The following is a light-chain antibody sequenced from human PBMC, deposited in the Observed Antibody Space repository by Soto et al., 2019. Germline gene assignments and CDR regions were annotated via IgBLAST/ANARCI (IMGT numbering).Light chain of an antibody. CDR2: GAS. V-gene: IGKV3-20*01. Sequence: EIVLTQSPGTLSLSPGERATLFCRASQSVSSRYLAWYQQKPGQAPRLLIYGASSRATGIPDRFSGSRSGTDFTLTVSRLEPEDFAMYYCQEYGTSRTFGQGTKVEIK. CDR3: QEYGTSRT. CDR1: QSVSSRY. J-gene: IGKJ1*01.